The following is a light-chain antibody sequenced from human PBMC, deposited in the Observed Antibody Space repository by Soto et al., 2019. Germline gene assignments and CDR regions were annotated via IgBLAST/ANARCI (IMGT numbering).Light chain of an antibody. CDR2: DVS. V-gene: IGLV2-11*01. Sequence: QSALTQPRSVPGSPGQSVTISCTGTSTDVGGYNYVSWCQQHPGKAPKLMIYDVSKRPSGVPDRFSGSKSGNTASLTISGLQAEDEADYYCCSYAGSSYVFGTGTKLTVL. J-gene: IGLJ1*01. CDR3: CSYAGSSYV. CDR1: STDVGGYNY.